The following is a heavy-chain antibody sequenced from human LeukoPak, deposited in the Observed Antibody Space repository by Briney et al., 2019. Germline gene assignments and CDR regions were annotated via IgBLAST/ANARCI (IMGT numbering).Heavy chain of an antibody. CDR2: IDHSGST. Sequence: SETLSLTCAVYGGSFSGFYWSWIRQPPGKGLKWIGEIDHSGSTTYNPSLKSRVTIAVDTSKNQFSLKLSSVTAADTAVYYCARDLQQWRGGDAFDIWGQGTMVTVSS. D-gene: IGHD6-19*01. J-gene: IGHJ3*02. CDR1: GGSFSGFY. V-gene: IGHV4-34*01. CDR3: ARDLQQWRGGDAFDI.